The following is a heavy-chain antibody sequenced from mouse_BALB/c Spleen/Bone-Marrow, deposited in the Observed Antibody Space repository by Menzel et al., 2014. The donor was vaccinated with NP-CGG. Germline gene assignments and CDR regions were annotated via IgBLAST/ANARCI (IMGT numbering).Heavy chain of an antibody. D-gene: IGHD1-1*02. Sequence: QVQLKESGPQLVRPGASVKISCKASGYSFTSYWMHWMNQRPGQGLEWIGEIDPSDSYTNYNQKFKGKATLTVDKSSSTAFIELRSLTSEDTAVYYCARRGNYGHAMDYWGQGTSVTVSS. CDR2: IDPSDSYT. CDR3: ARRGNYGHAMDY. CDR1: GYSFTSYW. V-gene: IGHV1-69*02. J-gene: IGHJ4*01.